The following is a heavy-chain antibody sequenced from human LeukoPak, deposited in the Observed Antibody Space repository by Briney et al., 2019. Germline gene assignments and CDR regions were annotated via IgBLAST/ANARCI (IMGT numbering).Heavy chain of an antibody. CDR1: GGSISSYY. J-gene: IGHJ4*02. Sequence: SETLSLTCTVSGGSISSYYWSWIRQPPGKGLEWIGYISYSGSTNYNPSLKSRVTISLDTSKDQFSLRLSSVTAADTAVYYCARGHSSSWYYLDYWGQGTLVTVSS. CDR2: ISYSGST. D-gene: IGHD6-13*01. V-gene: IGHV4-59*01. CDR3: ARGHSSSWYYLDY.